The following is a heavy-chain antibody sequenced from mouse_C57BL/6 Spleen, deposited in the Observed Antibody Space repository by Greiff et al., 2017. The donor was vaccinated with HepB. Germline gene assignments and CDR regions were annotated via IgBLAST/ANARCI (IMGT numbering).Heavy chain of an antibody. CDR1: GYTFTSYW. J-gene: IGHJ2*01. CDR2: IHPNSGST. V-gene: IGHV1-64*01. D-gene: IGHD2-12*01. CDR3: ARLGYYKDFDY. Sequence: QVQLQQPGAELVKPGASVKLSCKASGYTFTSYWMHWVKQRPGQGLEWIGMIHPNSGSTNYNEKFKSKATLTVDKSSSTAYMQLSSLTSEDSAVYYCARLGYYKDFDYWGQGTTLTVSS.